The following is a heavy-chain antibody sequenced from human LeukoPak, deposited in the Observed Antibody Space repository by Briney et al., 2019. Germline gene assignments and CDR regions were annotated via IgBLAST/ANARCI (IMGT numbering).Heavy chain of an antibody. V-gene: IGHV4-34*01. CDR1: GGSFSGYY. CDR3: ARGREYDFWRYYFDY. Sequence: SETLSLTCAVYGGSFSGYYWSWIRQPPGEGLEWIGEINHSGSTNYNPSLKSRVTISVDTSKNQFSLKLSSVTAADTAVYYCARGREYDFWRYYFDYWGQGTLVTVSS. J-gene: IGHJ4*02. D-gene: IGHD3-3*01. CDR2: INHSGST.